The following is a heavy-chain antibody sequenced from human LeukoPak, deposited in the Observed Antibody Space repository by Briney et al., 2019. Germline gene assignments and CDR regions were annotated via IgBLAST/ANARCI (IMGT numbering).Heavy chain of an antibody. Sequence: GGTLRLSCAASGFTFSSYGTSWVRQSPGKGLEWVSSTSGSGGTTYFADSVKGRFTISKDNSKNTLYLQMNSLRAEDTAVYYCARDSYELVIAFDYYYYYMDVWGKGTTVTVSS. J-gene: IGHJ6*03. V-gene: IGHV3-23*01. D-gene: IGHD6-6*01. CDR3: ARDSYELVIAFDYYYYYMDV. CDR1: GFTFSSYG. CDR2: TSGSGGTT.